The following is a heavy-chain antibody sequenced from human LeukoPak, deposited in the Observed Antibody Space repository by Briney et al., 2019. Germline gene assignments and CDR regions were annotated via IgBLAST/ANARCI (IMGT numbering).Heavy chain of an antibody. CDR1: GFTFDDYA. CDR2: ISWNSGSI. J-gene: IGHJ3*02. CDR3: AKDRGAFDI. V-gene: IGHV3-9*01. Sequence: GGSLRLSCAASGFTFDDYAMRWVRHAPGKGLEWVSGISWNSGSIGYADSVKGRFTISRDNAKNSLYLQMNSLRAEDTALYYCAKDRGAFDIWGQGTMVTVSS.